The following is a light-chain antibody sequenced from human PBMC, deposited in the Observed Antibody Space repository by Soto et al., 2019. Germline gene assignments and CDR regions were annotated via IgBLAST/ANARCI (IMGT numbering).Light chain of an antibody. CDR1: QSVSSY. CDR2: DAS. CDR3: QQRSNWRIT. J-gene: IGKJ5*01. V-gene: IGKV3-11*01. Sequence: ESVLTHSPATLSLSPGERATLSCRASQSVSSYLAWYQQKPGQAPRLLIYDASNRATGIPARFSGSGSGTDFTLTISSLEPEDFAVYYCQQRSNWRITFGQGTRLEIK.